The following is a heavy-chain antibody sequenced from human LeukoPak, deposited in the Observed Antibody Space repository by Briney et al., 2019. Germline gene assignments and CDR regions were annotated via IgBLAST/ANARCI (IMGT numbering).Heavy chain of an antibody. Sequence: SETLSLTCAVYGGSFSGYYWSWIRQPPGKGLEWIGEINHSGSTNYNPSLKSRVTISVDTSKNQFSLKLSSVTAADTAVYYCATRVTIFFGARGPYGMDVWGQGTTVTVSS. D-gene: IGHD3-10*01. J-gene: IGHJ6*02. V-gene: IGHV4-34*01. CDR2: INHSGST. CDR1: GGSFSGYY. CDR3: ATRVTIFFGARGPYGMDV.